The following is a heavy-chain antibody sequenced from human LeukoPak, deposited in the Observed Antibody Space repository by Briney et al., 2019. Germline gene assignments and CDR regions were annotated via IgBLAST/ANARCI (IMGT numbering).Heavy chain of an antibody. V-gene: IGHV1-18*01. CDR2: ISAYNGNT. Sequence: ASVEVSCKASGYTFTSYGISWVRQAPGQGLEWMGWISAYNGNTNYAQKLQGRVTMTTDTSTSTAYMELRSLRSDDTAVYYCARARSGYSSSWYYFDYWGQGTLVTVSS. D-gene: IGHD6-13*01. CDR1: GYTFTSYG. CDR3: ARARSGYSSSWYYFDY. J-gene: IGHJ4*02.